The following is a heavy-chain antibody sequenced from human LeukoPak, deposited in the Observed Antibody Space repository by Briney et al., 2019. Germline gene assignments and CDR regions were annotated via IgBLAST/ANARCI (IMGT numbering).Heavy chain of an antibody. CDR2: INPNSGGT. V-gene: IGHV1-2*02. J-gene: IGHJ4*02. CDR1: GYTFTGYY. Sequence: ASVKVSCKASGYTFTGYYMHWVRQAPGQGREWMGWINPNSGGTNYAQKFQGRVTMTRDTSISTAYMELSRLRSDDTAVYYCARGSGYGSGWRHFDYWGQGTLVTVSS. D-gene: IGHD6-19*01. CDR3: ARGSGYGSGWRHFDY.